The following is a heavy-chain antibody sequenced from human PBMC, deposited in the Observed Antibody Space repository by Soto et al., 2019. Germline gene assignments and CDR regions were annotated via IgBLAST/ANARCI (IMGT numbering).Heavy chain of an antibody. CDR2: INPSGGST. J-gene: IGHJ4*02. CDR1: GYTFTSYY. V-gene: IGHV1-46*01. Sequence: QVQLVQSGAEVKKPGASVKVSCKASGYTFTSYYMHWVRQAPGQGLEWMGIINPSGGSTSYAQKFQGRVTMTRDTSTSTVYMELSSLRSEDTAVYYCAKGARRGYCSGGSCIDYWGQGTLVTVSS. CDR3: AKGARRGYCSGGSCIDY. D-gene: IGHD2-15*01.